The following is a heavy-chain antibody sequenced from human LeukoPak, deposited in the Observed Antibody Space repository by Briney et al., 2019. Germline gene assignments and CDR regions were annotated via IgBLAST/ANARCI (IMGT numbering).Heavy chain of an antibody. J-gene: IGHJ4*02. Sequence: ASVKVSCKASGYTFTSYYMHWVRQAPGQGLEWMGIINPSGGSTSYAQKFQGRVTMTRDTSTSTVYMELSSLRSEDTAVYYCARVSDLTYYDILTGYSLFDYWGREPWSPSPQ. D-gene: IGHD3-9*01. CDR3: ARVSDLTYYDILTGYSLFDY. V-gene: IGHV1-46*01. CDR2: INPSGGST. CDR1: GYTFTSYY.